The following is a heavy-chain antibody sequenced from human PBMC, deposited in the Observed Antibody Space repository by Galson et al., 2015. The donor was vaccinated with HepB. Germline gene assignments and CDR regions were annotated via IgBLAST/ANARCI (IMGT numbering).Heavy chain of an antibody. V-gene: IGHV1-18*04. CDR2: INVDNGYT. CDR1: GYTFTSYA. CDR3: ARSKSYGSGSHGPLGF. J-gene: IGHJ4*02. D-gene: IGHD3-10*01. Sequence: SVKVSCKASGYTFTSYAINWVRQRPGQGLEWMGWINVDNGYTGYAQNLQGRVTMTTDTSTSTVYMELRSLRSDDTAVYYCARSKSYGSGSHGPLGFWGQGTLVTVSS.